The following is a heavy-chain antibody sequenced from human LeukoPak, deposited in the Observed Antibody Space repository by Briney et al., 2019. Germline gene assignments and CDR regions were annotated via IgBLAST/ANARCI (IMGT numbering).Heavy chain of an antibody. CDR3: ARDQIVVVVAAFDI. CDR1: GFTFSSYS. J-gene: IGHJ3*02. CDR2: ISSSSYI. V-gene: IGHV3-21*01. Sequence: GGSLRLSCAASGFTFSSYSMNWVRQAPGKGLEWVSSISSSSYIYYADSVKGRFTISRDNAKNSLYLQMNSLRAEDTAVYYCARDQIVVVVAAFDIWGQGTMVTVSS. D-gene: IGHD2-15*01.